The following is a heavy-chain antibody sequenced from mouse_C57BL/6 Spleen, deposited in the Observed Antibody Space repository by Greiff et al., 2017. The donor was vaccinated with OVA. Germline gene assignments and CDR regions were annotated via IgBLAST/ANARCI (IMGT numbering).Heavy chain of an antibody. CDR3: AADYGSSGFDY. CDR2: IYPGGGYT. CDR1: GYTFTNYW. J-gene: IGHJ2*01. V-gene: IGHV1-63*01. Sequence: QVQLKESGAELVRPGTSVKMSCKASGYTFTNYWIGWAKQRPGHGLEWIGDIYPGGGYTNYNEKFKGKATLTADKSSSTAYMQFSSLTSEDSAIYYCAADYGSSGFDYWGQGTTLTVSS. D-gene: IGHD1-1*01.